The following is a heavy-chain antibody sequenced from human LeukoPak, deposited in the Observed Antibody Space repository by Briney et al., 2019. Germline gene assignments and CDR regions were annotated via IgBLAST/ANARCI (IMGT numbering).Heavy chain of an antibody. D-gene: IGHD6-13*01. Sequence: VASVKVSCKASGYTFTSYYMHWVRQAPGQGLEWMGIINPTTGDTTYAQKFQGRLTMTRDMSTSTVYMELSSLTSEDTAVFYCARYGFSTVWQGGWRAFDIWGQGTVVTVSS. J-gene: IGHJ3*02. CDR2: INPTTGDT. CDR3: ARYGFSTVWQGGWRAFDI. CDR1: GYTFTSYY. V-gene: IGHV1-46*01.